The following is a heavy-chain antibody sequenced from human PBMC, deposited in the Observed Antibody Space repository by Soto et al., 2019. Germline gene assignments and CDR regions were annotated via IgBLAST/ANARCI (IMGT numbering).Heavy chain of an antibody. CDR3: ARGRIMAAPSTKLNWFDP. CDR1: GGSLSGYY. J-gene: IGHJ5*02. V-gene: IGHV4-34*01. CDR2: INHSGST. Sequence: PSETLSLACAVYGGSLSGYYWSWIRQPPGKGLEWIGEINHSGSTNYNPSLKSRVTISVDTSKNQFSLKLSSVTAADTAVYYCARGRIMAAPSTKLNWFDPWGQATLVTVSS. D-gene: IGHD6-6*01.